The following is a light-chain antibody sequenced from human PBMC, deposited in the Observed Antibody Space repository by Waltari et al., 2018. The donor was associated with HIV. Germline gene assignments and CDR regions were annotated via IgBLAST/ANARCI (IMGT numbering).Light chain of an antibody. V-gene: IGLV2-14*03. CDR2: DVT. CDR3: SSYARNSPWL. CDR1: ASDFGDYNY. Sequence: QSVLTQPASVSGAPGHSITISCTGTASDFGDYNYVSWYLQLPGKAPKLVIYDVTQRPSGISHRFSGSRSGTTASLTISGLQAEDEADYYCSSYARNSPWLFGGGTKLTVL. J-gene: IGLJ2*01.